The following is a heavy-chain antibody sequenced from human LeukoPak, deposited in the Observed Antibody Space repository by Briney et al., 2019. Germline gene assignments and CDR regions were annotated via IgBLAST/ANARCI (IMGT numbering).Heavy chain of an antibody. D-gene: IGHD3-22*01. Sequence: GGSLRLSCAASGFTFNNYALSWVRQAPGKGLEWVSSVSGSGGTTYYADSVKGRFTISRDTSKNTLYLQINSLRAEDTAVYYCANNYYDSSGYTWYFDFWGRGTLVTVSS. J-gene: IGHJ2*01. CDR2: VSGSGGTT. V-gene: IGHV3-23*01. CDR3: ANNYYDSSGYTWYFDF. CDR1: GFTFNNYA.